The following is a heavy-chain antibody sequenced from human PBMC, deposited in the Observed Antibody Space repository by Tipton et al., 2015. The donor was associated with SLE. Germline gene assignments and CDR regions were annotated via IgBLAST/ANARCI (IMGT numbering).Heavy chain of an antibody. CDR3: ATPRSTTWCWPY. J-gene: IGHJ4*02. V-gene: IGHV1-69-2*01. CDR2: VDPKDDRT. CDR1: GYTFTDYY. D-gene: IGHD6-13*01. Sequence: QSGAEVKKPGAAVKISCKISGYTFTDYYIHWVRQAPGKGFEWMGLVDPKDDRTVYAERFQGRVTLTADTSTDTAYMDLSSLRSDDTAIYYCATPRSTTWCWPYWGQGTLVTVSS.